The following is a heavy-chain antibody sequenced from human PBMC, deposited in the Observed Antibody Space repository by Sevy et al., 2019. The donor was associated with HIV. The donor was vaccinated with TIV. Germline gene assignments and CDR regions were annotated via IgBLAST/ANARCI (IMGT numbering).Heavy chain of an antibody. V-gene: IGHV3-7*01. CDR1: GFTFSSYW. CDR2: IKKDGSEK. D-gene: IGHD3-10*01. Sequence: GGSLRLSCAASGFTFSSYWMSWVRQAPGKGLEWVANIKKDGSEKYYVDSVKGRFTISRDNTKHSLYLRMNSLRAEDTAVYYCARDRGWFFDLWGRGTLVTVSS. CDR3: ARDRGWFFDL. J-gene: IGHJ2*01.